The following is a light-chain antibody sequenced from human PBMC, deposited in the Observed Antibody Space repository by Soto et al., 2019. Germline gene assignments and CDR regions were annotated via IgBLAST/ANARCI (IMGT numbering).Light chain of an antibody. CDR1: QGITDF. CDR2: AAS. J-gene: IGKJ3*01. Sequence: DIQMTQSPSSLSASIGDRVTITCRASQGITDFLAWYQQKPGKVPKLLIYAASTLQSGVPYRFSGSGSGTDFTLTISSLQPEDVATYYCHKYNSAPFAFGPGTKVDIK. CDR3: HKYNSAPFA. V-gene: IGKV1-27*01.